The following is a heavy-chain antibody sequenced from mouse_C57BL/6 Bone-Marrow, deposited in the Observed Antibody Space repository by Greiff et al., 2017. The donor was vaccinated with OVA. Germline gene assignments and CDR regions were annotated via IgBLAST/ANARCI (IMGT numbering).Heavy chain of an antibody. Sequence: QVQLQQSGPELVKPGASVKISCKASGYAFSSSWMNWVKHRPGQGLEWIGRIYPGDGDTNYNGKFKGKATLTADKSSSTAYMQLSSLTSEDSAVYFCARDYYGSRGDYWGQGTTLTVSS. D-gene: IGHD1-1*01. CDR3: ARDYYGSRGDY. V-gene: IGHV1-82*01. J-gene: IGHJ2*01. CDR1: GYAFSSSW. CDR2: IYPGDGDT.